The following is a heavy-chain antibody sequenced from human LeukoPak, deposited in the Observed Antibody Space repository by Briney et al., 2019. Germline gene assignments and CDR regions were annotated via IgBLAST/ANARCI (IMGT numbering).Heavy chain of an antibody. J-gene: IGHJ6*03. V-gene: IGHV4-34*01. CDR2: INHSGST. D-gene: IGHD3-16*01. Sequence: SETLSLTCAVYGGSFSGYYWSWIRQPPGKGLEWIGEINHSGSTNYNPSLKSRVTISVDTSKNQCSLKLSSVTSADTAMYYCAREKIGTGTVLGKDYYYMDVWGKGTTVTVSS. CDR1: GGSFSGYY. CDR3: AREKIGTGTVLGKDYYYMDV.